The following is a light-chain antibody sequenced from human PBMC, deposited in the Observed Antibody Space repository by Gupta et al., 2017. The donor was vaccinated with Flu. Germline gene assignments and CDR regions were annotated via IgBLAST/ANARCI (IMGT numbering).Light chain of an antibody. J-gene: IGKJ1*01. Sequence: PATLSLSPGQRATPSCRASQSVSSHLAWYQQKPGQAPRIVIYDTFNRASGIPARFSGSGSGTDFTLTISSLEPDDFAVYYCLRRNKWPWAFGQGTKVEVK. CDR1: QSVSSH. V-gene: IGKV3-11*01. CDR3: LRRNKWPWA. CDR2: DTF.